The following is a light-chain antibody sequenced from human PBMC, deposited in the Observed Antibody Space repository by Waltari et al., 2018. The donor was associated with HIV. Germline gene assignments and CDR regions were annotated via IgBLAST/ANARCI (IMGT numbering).Light chain of an antibody. J-gene: IGKJ1*01. CDR1: QSVLYSSNNKNY. CDR3: QQYHTIPWT. Sequence: DIVMTQSPDSLAVSLGERATINCKSSQSVLYSSNNKNYLAWYQQKPGQPPKLLIYWASTRESGVPDRFTGSGSGTDFTLTISSLQAEDVAIYYCQQYHTIPWTFGHGTRVEIK. V-gene: IGKV4-1*01. CDR2: WAS.